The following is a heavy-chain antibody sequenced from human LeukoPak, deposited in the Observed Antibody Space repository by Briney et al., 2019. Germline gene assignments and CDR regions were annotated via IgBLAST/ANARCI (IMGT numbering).Heavy chain of an antibody. J-gene: IGHJ4*02. V-gene: IGHV3-30-3*01. CDR3: ARLQIVVVTASTFDY. CDR1: GFTFSSYA. D-gene: IGHD2-21*02. CDR2: ISYDGSNK. Sequence: GRSLRLPCAASGFTFSSYAMHWVRQAPGKGLEWVAVISYDGSNKYYADSVKGRFTISRDNSKNTLYLQMNSLRAEDTAVYYCARLQIVVVTASTFDYWGQGTLVTVSS.